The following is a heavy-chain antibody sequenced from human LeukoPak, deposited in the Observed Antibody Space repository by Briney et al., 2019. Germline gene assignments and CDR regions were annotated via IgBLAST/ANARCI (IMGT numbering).Heavy chain of an antibody. CDR3: AKDLLKAMLTCFDY. J-gene: IGHJ4*02. CDR1: GFTFSSYA. CDR2: ISGSGGRT. V-gene: IGHV3-23*01. D-gene: IGHD5-18*01. Sequence: PGGSLRLSCAASGFTFSSYAMSWVRQAPGKGVGGGSAISGSGGRTYYADSVRGRFTISRDNYKKTLYLQMNSLRAEDTAVYYCAKDLLKAMLTCFDYWGQGTLVTVSS.